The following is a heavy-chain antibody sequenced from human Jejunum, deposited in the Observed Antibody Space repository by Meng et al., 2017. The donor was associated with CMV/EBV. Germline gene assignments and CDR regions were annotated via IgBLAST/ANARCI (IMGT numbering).Heavy chain of an antibody. D-gene: IGHD4-17*01. CDR3: ARRDYGDYGGHFDY. Sequence: SGGSISSGNYYWSWIRQSPGKGLEWIAYVYHTGSADYNPSLKSRVTISADTSKNQFSLKLRSVTATDTAVYYCARRDYGDYGGHFDYWGQGTLVTVSS. J-gene: IGHJ4*02. CDR1: GGSISSGNYY. CDR2: VYHTGSA. V-gene: IGHV4-30-4*08.